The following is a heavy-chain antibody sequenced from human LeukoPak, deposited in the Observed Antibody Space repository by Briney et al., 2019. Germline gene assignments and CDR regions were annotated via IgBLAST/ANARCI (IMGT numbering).Heavy chain of an antibody. CDR3: AGSYSSGYVWSADYYYGMDV. V-gene: IGHV3-30-3*01. J-gene: IGHJ6*02. CDR2: ISYDGSNK. D-gene: IGHD6-19*01. Sequence: PGGSLRLSCAASGFTFSSYAMHWVRQAPGKGLEWVAVISYDGSNKYYADSVKGRFTISRDNSKNTLYLQMNSLRAEDTAVYYCAGSYSSGYVWSADYYYGMDVWGQGTTVTVSS. CDR1: GFTFSSYA.